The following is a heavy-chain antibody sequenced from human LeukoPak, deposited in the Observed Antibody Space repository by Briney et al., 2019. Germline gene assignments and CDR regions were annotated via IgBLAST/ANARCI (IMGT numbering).Heavy chain of an antibody. V-gene: IGHV1-18*01. CDR3: ARMNDYGDYFDY. CDR2: ISAYNGNT. CDR1: GFTFTSFG. J-gene: IGHJ4*02. D-gene: IGHD4-17*01. Sequence: ASVKVSCKASGFTFTSFGFSWVRQAPGQGLEWMGWISAYNGNTNYAQNLQGRVTMTTDTSTSTAYMELRSLRSDDTAVYYCARMNDYGDYFDYWGQGTLVTVSS.